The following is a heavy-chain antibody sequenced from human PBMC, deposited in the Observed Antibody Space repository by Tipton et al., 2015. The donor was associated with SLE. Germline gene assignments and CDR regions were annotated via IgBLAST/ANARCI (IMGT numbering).Heavy chain of an antibody. V-gene: IGHV4-59*11. Sequence: TLSLTCTVSGGSISSHYWSWIRQPPRKGLEWIGYIYYSGSTNYNPSLKSRVTISVDTSKNQFSLKLSSVTAADTAVYYCARGRSPHAFDIWGQGTMVTVSS. CDR3: ARGRSPHAFDI. D-gene: IGHD2-15*01. J-gene: IGHJ3*02. CDR1: GGSISSHY. CDR2: IYYSGST.